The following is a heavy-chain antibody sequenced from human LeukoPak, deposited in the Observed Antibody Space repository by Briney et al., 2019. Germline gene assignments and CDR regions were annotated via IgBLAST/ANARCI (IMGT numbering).Heavy chain of an antibody. V-gene: IGHV3-23*01. CDR2: ISGSGGST. CDR1: GFTFSSYA. CDR3: AKDGTTTVTFDY. Sequence: GGSLRLSCAASGFTFSSYAMSWVRQAPGKGLEWVSVISGSGGSTYYRDSVKGRFTISRDNSKNTLYLQMNSLTAGDTAVYLCAKDGTTTVTFDYWGQGTLVTVSS. J-gene: IGHJ4*02. D-gene: IGHD4-11*01.